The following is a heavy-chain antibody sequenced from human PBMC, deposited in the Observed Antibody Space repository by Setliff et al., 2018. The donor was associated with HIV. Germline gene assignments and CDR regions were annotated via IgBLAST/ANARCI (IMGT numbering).Heavy chain of an antibody. V-gene: IGHV4-4*08. D-gene: IGHD3-22*01. Sequence: SETLSLTCTVSGDSIRSYYYSWIRQPPGKGLEWIASVYTSEYINYNPSLKSRVTISKDTSKNQISLSLSSLTAADTAIYYCASAPLYFYDGSGYLKYWGQGSQVTVS. CDR3: ASAPLYFYDGSGYLKY. CDR1: GDSIRSYY. J-gene: IGHJ4*02. CDR2: VYTSEYI.